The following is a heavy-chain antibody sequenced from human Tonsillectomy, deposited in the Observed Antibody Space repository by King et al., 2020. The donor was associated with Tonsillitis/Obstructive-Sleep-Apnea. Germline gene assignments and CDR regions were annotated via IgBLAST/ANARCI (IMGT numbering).Heavy chain of an antibody. J-gene: IGHJ6*03. V-gene: IGHV3-11*05. Sequence: VQLVESGGGLVKPGGSLRLSCAASGFTFRDYYLSWIRQAPGTGLEWISYISSSGSFTNYADSVKGRFTTSRDNAREALYLQMNSLRADDTAIYYCARHSTVTTWGFYYYMDVWGKGTTVTVSS. CDR2: ISSSGSFT. CDR3: ARHSTVTTWGFYYYMDV. CDR1: GFTFRDYY. D-gene: IGHD4-17*01.